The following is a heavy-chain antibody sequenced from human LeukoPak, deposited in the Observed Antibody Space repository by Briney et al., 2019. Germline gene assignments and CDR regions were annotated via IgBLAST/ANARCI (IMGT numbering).Heavy chain of an antibody. D-gene: IGHD6-13*01. Sequence: GGSLRLSCAASGFTFSGFWMHWVRQAPGKGLVWVSRINSDGSSTSYADSVKGRFTISRDNAKNTLYLQMNSLRAEDTAVYYCAREGSSWYGGPMDVWGKGTTVTVSS. J-gene: IGHJ6*03. CDR2: INSDGSST. CDR3: AREGSSWYGGPMDV. V-gene: IGHV3-74*01. CDR1: GFTFSGFW.